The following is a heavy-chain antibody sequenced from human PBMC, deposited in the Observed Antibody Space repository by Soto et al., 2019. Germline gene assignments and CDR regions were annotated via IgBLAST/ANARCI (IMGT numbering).Heavy chain of an antibody. D-gene: IGHD6-19*01. J-gene: IGHJ3*02. CDR3: ARGGVIAVAGTGLDAFDI. CDR1: GGSISSSSYY. CDR2: IYYSGST. Sequence: SETLSLTCTVSGGSISSSSYYWGWIRQPPGKGLEWIGSIYYSGSTYYNPSLKSRVTISVETSKNQFSLKLSSVTAADTAVYYCARGGVIAVAGTGLDAFDIWGQGTMVTVSS. V-gene: IGHV4-39*01.